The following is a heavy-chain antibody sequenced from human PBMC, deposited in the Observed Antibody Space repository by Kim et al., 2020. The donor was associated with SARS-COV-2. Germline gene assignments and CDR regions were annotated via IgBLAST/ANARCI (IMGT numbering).Heavy chain of an antibody. J-gene: IGHJ4*02. Sequence: EDAVKGRVTKSRDKAKKSLYLQMNRRRAEDTAVYYCAREVILEMATMDYWGQGNLVTVSS. CDR3: AREVILEMATMDY. V-gene: IGHV3-21*01.